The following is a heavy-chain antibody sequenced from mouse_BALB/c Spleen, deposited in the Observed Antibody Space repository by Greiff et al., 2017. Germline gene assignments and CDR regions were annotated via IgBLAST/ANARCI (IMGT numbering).Heavy chain of an antibody. CDR1: GYTFTDYA. CDR3: ASSTARGYFDD. V-gene: IGHV1S137*01. Sequence: VKVVESGAELVRPGVSVKISCKGSGYTFTDYAMHWVKQSHAKSLEWIGVISTYYGDASYNQKFKGKATMTVDKSSSTAYMELARLTSEDSAIYYRASSTARGYFDDWGQGTTLTVSS. CDR2: ISTYYGDA. D-gene: IGHD1-2*01. J-gene: IGHJ2*01.